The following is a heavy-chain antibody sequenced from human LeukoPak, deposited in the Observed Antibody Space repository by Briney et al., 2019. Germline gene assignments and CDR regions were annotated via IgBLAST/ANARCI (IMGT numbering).Heavy chain of an antibody. V-gene: IGHV3-33*01. D-gene: IGHD1-1*01. CDR3: ARLERRFGMDV. CDR1: GFTFSSYG. CDR2: IWYDGSNK. J-gene: IGHJ6*02. Sequence: HPGGSLRLSCAASGFTFSSYGMHWVRQAPGKGLEWVAVIWYDGSNKYYADSVKGRFTISRDNSKNTLYLQMNSLRAEDTAVYYCARLERRFGMDVWGQGTTVTVSS.